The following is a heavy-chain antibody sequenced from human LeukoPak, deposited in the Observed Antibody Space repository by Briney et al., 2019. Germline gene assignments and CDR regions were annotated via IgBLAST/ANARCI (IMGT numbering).Heavy chain of an antibody. J-gene: IGHJ5*02. CDR2: IYSGGST. Sequence: GGSLTLFCAASGFTVSSNYMSWVRQAPGKGLEWVSVIYSGGSTYYADSVKGRFTISRHNSKNTLYLQMNSLRAEDTAVYYCTTVVRDYYGSGSSWGQATLVTVSS. D-gene: IGHD3-10*01. CDR1: GFTVSSNY. CDR3: TTVVRDYYGSGSS. V-gene: IGHV3-53*04.